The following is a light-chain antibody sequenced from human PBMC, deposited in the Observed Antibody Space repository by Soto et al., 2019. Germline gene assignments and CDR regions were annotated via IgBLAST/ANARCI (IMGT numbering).Light chain of an antibody. V-gene: IGLV1-40*01. J-gene: IGLJ1*01. CDR3: QSSDISLSGSYV. Sequence: QSVLTQPPSVSGAPGQRVTISCTGSSSNIGAGYDVHWYQQLPGTAPKLLMYGNSNRPSGVPDRFSGSKSGTSASLAITGLQAEYEADYYCQSSDISLSGSYVFGTGTKVTVL. CDR2: GNS. CDR1: SSNIGAGYD.